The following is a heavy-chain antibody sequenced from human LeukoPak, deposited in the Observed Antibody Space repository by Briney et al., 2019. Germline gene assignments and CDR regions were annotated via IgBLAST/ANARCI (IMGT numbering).Heavy chain of an antibody. Sequence: PSETLSLTCTVSGGSITSSSYHWGWVRQAPGKGLEWVSAISGNGGSTYYADSVKGRFTISRDNSKNTLYLQMNSLRAEDTAVYYCAKGSGSYLSPLYYFDYWGQGTLVTVSS. J-gene: IGHJ4*02. CDR2: ISGNGGST. D-gene: IGHD1-26*01. V-gene: IGHV3-23*01. CDR1: GGSITSSSYH. CDR3: AKGSGSYLSPLYYFDY.